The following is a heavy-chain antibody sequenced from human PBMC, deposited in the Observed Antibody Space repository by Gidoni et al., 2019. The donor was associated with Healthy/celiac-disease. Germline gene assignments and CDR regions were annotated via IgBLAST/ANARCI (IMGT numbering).Heavy chain of an antibody. CDR1: GFPFRSHA. V-gene: IGHV3-23*01. Sequence: EVQLLESGGGLVQPGGSLRLSCAATGFPFRSHAMSWVRQAPGKGLEWVAAISGSGGSTYYADSLKGRFTISRDNSKNTLYLQMNSLRAEDTAVYYCAKDRYYYDSSGVKDAFDIWGQGTMVTVSS. CDR3: AKDRYYYDSSGVKDAFDI. D-gene: IGHD3-22*01. CDR2: ISGSGGST. J-gene: IGHJ3*02.